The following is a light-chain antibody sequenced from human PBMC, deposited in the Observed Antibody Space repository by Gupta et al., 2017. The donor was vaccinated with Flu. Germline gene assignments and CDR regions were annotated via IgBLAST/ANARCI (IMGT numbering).Light chain of an antibody. CDR1: QTVVGSF. V-gene: IGKV3-20*01. CDR2: GAS. J-gene: IGKJ2*01. CDR3: QQYGSSPAFS. Sequence: GERATLSCRASQTVVGSFLAWYQQQPGQAPRLLIYGASTRAAGVPDRFSGSVSGTDFTLTISRLEPEDFAVYYCQQYGSSPAFSFGQGTKLE.